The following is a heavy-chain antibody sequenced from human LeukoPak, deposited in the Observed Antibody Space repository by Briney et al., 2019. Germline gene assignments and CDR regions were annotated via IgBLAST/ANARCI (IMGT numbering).Heavy chain of an antibody. Sequence: GASVKVSCKASGYTFTAYYMQWVRQAPGQGHEWMGWINPNSGGTNYAQKFQGRDTMTRDTSISTAYMELSRLRSDDTAVYYCARKWFRKEDCYYYLDVWGKGTAVTVSS. CDR3: ARKWFRKEDCYYYLDV. J-gene: IGHJ6*03. CDR2: INPNSGGT. D-gene: IGHD3-22*01. CDR1: GYTFTAYY. V-gene: IGHV1-2*02.